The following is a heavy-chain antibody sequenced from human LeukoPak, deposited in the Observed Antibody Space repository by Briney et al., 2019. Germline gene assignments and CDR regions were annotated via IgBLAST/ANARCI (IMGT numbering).Heavy chain of an antibody. CDR3: ARVGYSSGWAYYFDY. CDR2: IYTSGST. V-gene: IGHV4-4*07. CDR1: GGSISSYY. Sequence: SETLSLTCTVSGGSISSYYWSWIRQPAGKGLGWIGRIYTSGSTNYDPSLKSRVTMSVDTSKNQFSLKLSSVTAADTAVYYCARVGYSSGWAYYFDYWGQGTLVTVSS. D-gene: IGHD6-19*01. J-gene: IGHJ4*02.